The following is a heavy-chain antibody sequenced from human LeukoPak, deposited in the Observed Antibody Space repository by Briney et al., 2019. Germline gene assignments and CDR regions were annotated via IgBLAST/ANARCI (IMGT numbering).Heavy chain of an antibody. D-gene: IGHD3-3*01. Sequence: ASVKVSCKASGGTFSSYAISWVRQAPGQGLEWMGGIIPIFGTASYAQKFQGRVTITADESTSTAYMELSSLRSEDTAVYYCAAYYDFWNHKYFQHWGQGTLVTVSS. J-gene: IGHJ1*01. V-gene: IGHV1-69*01. CDR2: IIPIFGTA. CDR1: GGTFSSYA. CDR3: AAYYDFWNHKYFQH.